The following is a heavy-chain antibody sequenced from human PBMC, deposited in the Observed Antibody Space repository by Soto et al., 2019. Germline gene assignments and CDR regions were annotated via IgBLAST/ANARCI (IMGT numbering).Heavy chain of an antibody. CDR1: GFTFSSYA. V-gene: IGHV3-30-3*01. CDR2: ISYDGSNK. D-gene: IGHD6-19*01. J-gene: IGHJ4*02. Sequence: QVQLVESGGGVVQPGRSLRLSCAASGFTFSSYAMHWVRQAPGKGLEWVAVISYDGSNKYYADSVKGRFTISRDNSKNTLYRQMNSLRAEDTAVYYCARDKGVAALDYWGQGTLFTVSS. CDR3: ARDKGVAALDY.